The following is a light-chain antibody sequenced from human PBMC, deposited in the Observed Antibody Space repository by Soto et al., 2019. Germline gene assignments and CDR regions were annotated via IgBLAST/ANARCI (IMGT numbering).Light chain of an antibody. V-gene: IGLV2-14*01. Sequence: QSVLTQPASVSGSPGQSITISCTGTSSDVGGYNYVSWYQPHPGKAPKLMIYDVSNRPSGVSNRFSGSKSGNTASLTISGLQAEDEADYYCSSYTSSSTPLFGGGTKLTVL. CDR1: SSDVGGYNY. CDR2: DVS. J-gene: IGLJ2*01. CDR3: SSYTSSSTPL.